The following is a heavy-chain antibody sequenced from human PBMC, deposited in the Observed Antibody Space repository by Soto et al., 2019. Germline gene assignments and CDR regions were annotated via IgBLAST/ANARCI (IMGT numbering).Heavy chain of an antibody. V-gene: IGHV3-9*01. Sequence: EVQLVESGGGLVQPGRSLRLSCAASGFTFDDYAMHWVRQAPGKGLEWVSGISWNSGSIGYTDSVKGRFTISRDNAKNSLYLQMNSLRAEDTALYYCALLHSYGSEAYFDYWGQGTLVTVSS. CDR3: ALLHSYGSEAYFDY. CDR2: ISWNSGSI. D-gene: IGHD5-18*01. CDR1: GFTFDDYA. J-gene: IGHJ4*02.